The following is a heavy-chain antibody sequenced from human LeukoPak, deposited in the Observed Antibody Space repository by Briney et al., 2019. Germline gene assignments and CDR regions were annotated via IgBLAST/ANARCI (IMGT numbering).Heavy chain of an antibody. D-gene: IGHD3-22*01. J-gene: IGHJ4*02. Sequence: GGSLRLSCAASGFTFSDHYMSWIRQAPGKGLEWVSYISSSGSTIYYADSVKGRFTISRDNAKNSLYLQMNSLRAEDTAVYYCARYYSSGYYSNYWGQGTLVTVSS. CDR2: ISSSGSTI. V-gene: IGHV3-11*01. CDR1: GFTFSDHY. CDR3: ARYYSSGYYSNY.